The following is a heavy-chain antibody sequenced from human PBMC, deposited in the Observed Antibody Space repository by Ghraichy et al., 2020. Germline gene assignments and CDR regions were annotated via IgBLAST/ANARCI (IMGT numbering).Heavy chain of an antibody. J-gene: IGHJ4*02. CDR2: INHSGST. V-gene: IGHV4-34*01. Sequence: SETLSLTCAVYNGPFDSYYWSCIRQPPGKGLEWIGEINHSGSTNYNPSLKSRVALSVDRLKNQFSLRLSFVTAADTAMYYCARGRKSSQQLVPLPFDYWGQGTLVTVSS. CDR1: NGPFDSYY. CDR3: ARGRKSSQQLVPLPFDY. D-gene: IGHD6-13*01.